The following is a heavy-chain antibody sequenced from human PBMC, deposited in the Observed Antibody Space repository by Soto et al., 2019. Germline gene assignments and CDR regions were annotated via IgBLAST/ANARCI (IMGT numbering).Heavy chain of an antibody. J-gene: IGHJ6*03. Sequence: EVQLLESGGGVVQPGGSLTLSCAASGFIFSNYAMTWVRQAPGKGLAWISSRGSGGSTYQAGSVKGRFIISRDNSKNMLYLQMDSLRADDTAVYYCAKCRGPTYDFYYMDAWGKGTTVIVS. V-gene: IGHV3-23*01. D-gene: IGHD3-10*01. CDR3: AKCRGPTYDFYYMDA. CDR1: GFIFSNYA. CDR2: SRGSGGST.